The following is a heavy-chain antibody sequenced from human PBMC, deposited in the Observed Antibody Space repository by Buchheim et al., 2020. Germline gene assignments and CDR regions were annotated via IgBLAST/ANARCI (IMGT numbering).Heavy chain of an antibody. CDR2: IRSKAYGGTT. CDR1: GFTFGDYA. J-gene: IGHJ4*02. D-gene: IGHD3-22*01. CDR3: TTNSCDSSGYYSHDYYFDY. Sequence: EVQLVESGGGLVQPGRSLRLSCTASGFTFGDYAMSWFRQAPGKGLEWVGFIRSKAYGGTTEYAASVKGRFTISRDDSKSIAYLQMNSLKTEDTAVYYCTTNSCDSSGYYSHDYYFDYWGQGTL. V-gene: IGHV3-49*03.